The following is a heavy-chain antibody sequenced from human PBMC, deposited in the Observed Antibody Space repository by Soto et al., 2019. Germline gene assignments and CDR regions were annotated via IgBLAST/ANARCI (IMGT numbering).Heavy chain of an antibody. CDR3: AKGIGPIFRYYDILTGAY. CDR1: GFTFSSYA. D-gene: IGHD3-9*01. Sequence: EVQLLESGGGLVQPGGSLRLSCAASGFTFSSYAMSWVRQAPGKGLEWVSAISGSGGSTYYADSVKGRFTISRDNSKNTLYLQMNSLRAEDTAVYYCAKGIGPIFRYYDILTGAYWGQGTLVTVSS. V-gene: IGHV3-23*01. CDR2: ISGSGGST. J-gene: IGHJ4*02.